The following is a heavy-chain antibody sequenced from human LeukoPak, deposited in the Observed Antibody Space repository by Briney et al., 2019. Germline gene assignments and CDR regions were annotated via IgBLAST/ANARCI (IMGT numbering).Heavy chain of an antibody. V-gene: IGHV3-66*01. D-gene: IGHD1-26*01. CDR3: ARGEDRWEWLDP. CDR1: GFIVTSND. J-gene: IGHJ5*02. Sequence: GGSLRISCAASGFIVTSNDMSWVRQAPGKGLEWVSVIDSGGRPYYTDSVKGRFTISRDISKNTLYLQMNNLRVEDTAVYYCARGEDRWEWLDPRGQGTLVTVSS. CDR2: IDSGGRP.